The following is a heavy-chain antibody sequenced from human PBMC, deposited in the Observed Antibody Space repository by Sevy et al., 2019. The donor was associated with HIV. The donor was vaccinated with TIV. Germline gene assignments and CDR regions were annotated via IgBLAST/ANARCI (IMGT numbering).Heavy chain of an antibody. V-gene: IGHV1-24*01. D-gene: IGHD3-22*01. Sequence: ASVKVSCRVSGYTLTELSMHWVRQAPGKGLEWMVRFDPEDGETISAQKFQGRLTLTEDTSTDTAYMELSSLRSEDMAVYYCATAREYYEDSSGYLDFWVQGTLVTVSS. CDR2: FDPEDGET. CDR1: GYTLTELS. CDR3: ATAREYYEDSSGYLDF. J-gene: IGHJ4*02.